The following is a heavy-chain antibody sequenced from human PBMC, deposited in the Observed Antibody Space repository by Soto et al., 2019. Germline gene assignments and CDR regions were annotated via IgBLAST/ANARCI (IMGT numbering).Heavy chain of an antibody. CDR3: AKNSAGTIMVGFDY. CDR1: GFTFATYT. Sequence: EVQLLESGGGLVQPGGSLRLSCAASGFTFATYTMSWVRQTPGTGLEWVSAITGSDGRTYYADSVKGRFTISRDNSKNTLYLLMNSLAVEDTAVYYCAKNSAGTIMVGFDYWGQGILVTGSS. J-gene: IGHJ4*02. V-gene: IGHV3-23*01. CDR2: ITGSDGRT. D-gene: IGHD5-12*01.